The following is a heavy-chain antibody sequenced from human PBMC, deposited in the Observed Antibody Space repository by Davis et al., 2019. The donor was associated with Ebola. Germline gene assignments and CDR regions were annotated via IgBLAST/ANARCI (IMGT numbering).Heavy chain of an antibody. D-gene: IGHD3-10*01. Sequence: MPSETLSLTCTVSGGSISSGGYYWSWIRQHPGKGLEWIGYIYYSGSTYYNPSLKSRVTISVDTSKNQFSLKLSSVTAADTAVYYCARQGLLWFGELFFDYWGQGTLVTVSS. CDR1: GGSISSGGYY. V-gene: IGHV4-31*03. J-gene: IGHJ4*02. CDR2: IYYSGST. CDR3: ARQGLLWFGELFFDY.